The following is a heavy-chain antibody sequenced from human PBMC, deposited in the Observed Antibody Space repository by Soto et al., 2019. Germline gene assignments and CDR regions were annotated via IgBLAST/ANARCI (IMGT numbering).Heavy chain of an antibody. V-gene: IGHV4-34*01. CDR3: ARYPQLGNDY. CDR2: INHSGST. D-gene: IGHD6-13*01. J-gene: IGHJ4*02. CDR1: GVSFSGYY. Sequence: SETLSLTCAVYGVSFSGYYWSWIRQPPGKGLEWIGEINHSGSTNYNPSLKSRVTISVDTSKNQFSLKLSSVTAADTAVYYCARYPQLGNDYWGQGTLVTVSS.